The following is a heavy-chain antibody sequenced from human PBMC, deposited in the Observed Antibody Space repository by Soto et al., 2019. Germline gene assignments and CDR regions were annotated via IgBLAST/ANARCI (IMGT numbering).Heavy chain of an antibody. V-gene: IGHV3-33*01. CDR3: ARDRMADFWSGYYPFYYYMDV. CDR2: IWYDGSNK. J-gene: IGHJ6*03. CDR1: GFTFSSYG. D-gene: IGHD3-3*01. Sequence: GGSLRLSCAASGFTFSSYGMHWVRQAPGKGLEWVAVIWYDGSNKYYADSVKGRFTISRDNSKNTLYLQMNSLRAEDTAVYYCARDRMADFWSGYYPFYYYMDVWGKGTTVTVSS.